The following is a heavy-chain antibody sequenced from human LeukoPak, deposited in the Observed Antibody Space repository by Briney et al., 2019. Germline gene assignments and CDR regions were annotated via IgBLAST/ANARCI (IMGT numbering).Heavy chain of an antibody. V-gene: IGHV1-2*02. CDR1: GYTFTAYY. J-gene: IGHJ4*02. CDR2: INPNSDGT. CDR3: ARRAGGNNYYFDY. D-gene: IGHD1/OR15-1a*01. Sequence: ASVKVSCKASGYTFTAYYMHWVRQAPGQGLEWMGWINPNSDGTNYAQKFQGRVTMIRDTSISTAYMELSRLRSDDTAAYYCARRAGGNNYYFDYWGQGTLVTVSS.